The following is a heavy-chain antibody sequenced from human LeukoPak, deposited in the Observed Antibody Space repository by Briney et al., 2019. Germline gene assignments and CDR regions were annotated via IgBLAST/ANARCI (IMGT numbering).Heavy chain of an antibody. V-gene: IGHV1-2*02. CDR3: ARVQTESWDTGVDY. J-gene: IGHJ4*02. Sequence: GASVKVSCKASGYTFTGYYMHWVRQAPGQGLEWMGWINPNSGGTNYAQKFQGRVTMTRDTSISTAYMELSRLRSDDTAVYYCARVQTESWDTGVDYWGQGTLVTVSS. CDR1: GYTFTGYY. D-gene: IGHD1-26*01. CDR2: INPNSGGT.